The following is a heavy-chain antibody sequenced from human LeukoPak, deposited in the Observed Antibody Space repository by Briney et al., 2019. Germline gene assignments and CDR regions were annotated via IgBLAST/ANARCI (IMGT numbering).Heavy chain of an antibody. CDR3: ARAGDSSGYSAYYYYYGMDV. CDR1: GGSISSGGYY. D-gene: IGHD3-22*01. J-gene: IGHJ6*02. V-gene: IGHV4-31*03. Sequence: SETLFLTCTVSGGSISSGGYYWSWIRQHPGKGLEWIGYIYYSGSTYYNPSLKSRVTISVDTSKNQFSLKLSSVTAADTAVYYCARAGDSSGYSAYYYYYGMDVWGQGTTVTVSS. CDR2: IYYSGST.